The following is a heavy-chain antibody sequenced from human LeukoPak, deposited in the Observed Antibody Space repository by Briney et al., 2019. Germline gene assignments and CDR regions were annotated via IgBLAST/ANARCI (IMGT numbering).Heavy chain of an antibody. CDR2: IYYSGST. J-gene: IGHJ1*01. CDR3: ARGASYYDSSGYYNEYFQH. D-gene: IGHD3-22*01. V-gene: IGHV4-59*08. CDR1: GGSISSYY. Sequence: SETLSLTCTVSGGSISSYYWSWIRQPPGKGLEWIGYIYYSGSTNYNPSLKSRVTISVDTSKNQFSLKLSSVTAADTAVYYCARGASYYDSSGYYNEYFQHWGQGTLVTVSS.